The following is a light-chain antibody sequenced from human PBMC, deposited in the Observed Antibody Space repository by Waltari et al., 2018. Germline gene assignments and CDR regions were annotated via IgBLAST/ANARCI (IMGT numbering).Light chain of an antibody. CDR1: SGSISATSY. V-gene: IGLV8-61*01. CDR3: ALYMGGGIWV. J-gene: IGLJ3*02. Sequence: QTVVTQEPSLSVSPGGTVTLTCALSSGSISATSYATWYQQTPGQAPRTLVYKASARSAGGPGRFSGSILENKAALTITGAQADDECDYYCALYMGGGIWVFGGGTKLTVL. CDR2: KAS.